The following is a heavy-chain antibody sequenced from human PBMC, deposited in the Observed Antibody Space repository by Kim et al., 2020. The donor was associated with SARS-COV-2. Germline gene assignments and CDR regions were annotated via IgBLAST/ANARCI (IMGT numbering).Heavy chain of an antibody. J-gene: IGHJ6*02. CDR3: AREGTAEVWCYGMDV. CDR1: GYTFTGYY. Sequence: ASVKVSCKASGYTFTGYYMHWVRQAPGQGLEWMGWINPNSGGTNYAHKFQGRVTMTRDTSISTAYMELSRLRSDDTAVYYCAREGTAEVWCYGMDVWGQGTTVTVSS. D-gene: IGHD1-1*01. V-gene: IGHV1-2*02. CDR2: INPNSGGT.